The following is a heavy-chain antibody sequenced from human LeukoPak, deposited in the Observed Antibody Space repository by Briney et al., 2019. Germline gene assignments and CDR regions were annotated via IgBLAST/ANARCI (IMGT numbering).Heavy chain of an antibody. CDR1: GGSISSSNW. CDR2: IYHSGST. Sequence: SGTLSLTCAVSGGSISSSNWWSWVRQPPGKGLEWIGEIYHSGSTNYNPSLKSRVTISVDKSKNQFSLKLSSVTAADTAVYYCARLVVAYYYYMDVWGKGTTVTVSS. V-gene: IGHV4-4*02. J-gene: IGHJ6*03. CDR3: ARLVVAYYYYMDV. D-gene: IGHD2-2*01.